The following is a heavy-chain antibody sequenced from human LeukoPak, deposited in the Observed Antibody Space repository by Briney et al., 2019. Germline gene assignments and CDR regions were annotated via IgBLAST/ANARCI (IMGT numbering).Heavy chain of an antibody. Sequence: GGSLRLSCVGSGITFSSYWMNWVRQAPGKGLEWVANVKQDESERYYVDSVKGRFIISRDNAKNSVYLQMNSLRVDDTAVYYCARGRDVDYWGQGVLVAVSS. CDR3: ARGRDVDY. V-gene: IGHV3-7*03. CDR2: VKQDESER. CDR1: GITFSSYW. J-gene: IGHJ4*02.